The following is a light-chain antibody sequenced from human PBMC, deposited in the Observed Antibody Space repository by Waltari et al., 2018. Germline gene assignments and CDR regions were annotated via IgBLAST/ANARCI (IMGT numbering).Light chain of an antibody. CDR2: DVS. J-gene: IGKJ2*01. Sequence: DIQMAQSPSSLSASVGDKLTISCRASQDIGSALAWYQQKLGKAPKLLIYDVSTLQSGVTSRFSGSGSGTYFSLTISSLQPEDFAVYYCQQRNSYPYTFGQGTKLDIK. CDR1: QDIGSA. CDR3: QQRNSYPYT. V-gene: IGKV1-9*01.